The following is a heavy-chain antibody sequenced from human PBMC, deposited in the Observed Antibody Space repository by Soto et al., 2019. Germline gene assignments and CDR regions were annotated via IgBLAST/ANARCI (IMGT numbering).Heavy chain of an antibody. CDR1: GFTFSSYG. J-gene: IGHJ6*03. D-gene: IGHD3-3*01. CDR3: ARDPQRAAVEWLLYIPYYYYYMDV. CDR2: IWYDGSNK. V-gene: IGHV3-33*01. Sequence: GGSLRLSCAASGFTFSSYGMHWVRQAPGKGLEWVAVIWYDGSNKYYADSVKGRFTISRDNSKNTLYLQMNSLRAEDTAVYYCARDPQRAAVEWLLYIPYYYYYMDVWGKGTTVTVSS.